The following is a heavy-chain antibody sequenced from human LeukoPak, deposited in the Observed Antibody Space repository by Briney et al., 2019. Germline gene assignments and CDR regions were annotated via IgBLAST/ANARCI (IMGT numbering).Heavy chain of an antibody. J-gene: IGHJ4*02. CDR3: AINYYDSSAYALHY. D-gene: IGHD3-22*01. CDR1: GFTFNDYY. CDR2: ISSSGSTK. Sequence: GGSLRLSCAASGFTFNDYYMSWIRQAPGKGLEWVSYISSSGSTKHYADSVKGRFTFSRDNAKNSLYLQMNSLRAEDTAVYYCAINYYDSSAYALHYWGQGTLVTVSS. V-gene: IGHV3-11*04.